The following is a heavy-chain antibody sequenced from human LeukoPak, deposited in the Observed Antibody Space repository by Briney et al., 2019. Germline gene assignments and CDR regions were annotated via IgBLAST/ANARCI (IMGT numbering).Heavy chain of an antibody. D-gene: IGHD2-15*01. CDR1: GFTFDDYA. V-gene: IGHV3-43D*04. CDR3: AKDNLRGGFDP. J-gene: IGHJ5*02. CDR2: ISWDGGST. Sequence: GGSLRLSCAASGFTFDDYAMHWVRRAPGKGLEWVSLISWDGGSTYYADSVKGRFTISRDNSKNSLYLQMNSLRAEDTALYYCAKDNLRGGFDPWGQGTLVTVSS.